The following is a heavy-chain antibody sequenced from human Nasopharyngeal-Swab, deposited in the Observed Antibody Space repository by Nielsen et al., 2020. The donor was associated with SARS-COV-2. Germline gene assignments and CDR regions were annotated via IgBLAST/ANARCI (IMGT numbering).Heavy chain of an antibody. CDR3: ARGWEYSSSSPNWFDP. D-gene: IGHD6-6*01. V-gene: IGHV3-48*03. CDR1: GFTFSSYE. CDR2: ISSSGSTI. Sequence: GESLKISCAASGFTFSSYEMNWVRQAPGKGLEWVSYISSSGSTIYYADSVEGRFTISRDNAKNSLYLQMNSLRAEDTAVYYCARGWEYSSSSPNWFDPWGQGTLVTVSS. J-gene: IGHJ5*02.